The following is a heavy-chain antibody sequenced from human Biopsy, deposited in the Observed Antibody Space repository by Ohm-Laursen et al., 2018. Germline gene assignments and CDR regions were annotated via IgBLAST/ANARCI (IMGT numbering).Heavy chain of an antibody. CDR2: IITVSETT. D-gene: IGHD6-19*01. CDR1: GGAFTNYA. V-gene: IGHV1-69*13. CDR3: VAYPSSGFFENNDDFAMDV. Sequence: SVKVSCKASGGAFTNYAINWVRQAPGHGLEWMGGIITVSETTGYAERFQGRVTITADVTTTTAYMDLSGLRSEDMAVYYCVAYPSSGFFENNDDFAMDVWGQGTTVIVSS. J-gene: IGHJ6*02.